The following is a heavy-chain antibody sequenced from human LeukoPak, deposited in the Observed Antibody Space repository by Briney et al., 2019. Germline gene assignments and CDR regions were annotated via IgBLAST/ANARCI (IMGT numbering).Heavy chain of an antibody. V-gene: IGHV1-2*02. CDR2: INPNSGGT. CDR1: GYTFSGYY. J-gene: IGHJ5*02. D-gene: IGHD3-16*02. Sequence: ASVKVSCTASGYTFSGYYMHWVGQAPGQGLEWMGWINPNSGGTNYAQKFQGRVTMTRDTSISTAYMELSRLRSDDTAVYYCARGRGDYVWGSYRSSWFDPWGQGALVTVSS. CDR3: ARGRGDYVWGSYRSSWFDP.